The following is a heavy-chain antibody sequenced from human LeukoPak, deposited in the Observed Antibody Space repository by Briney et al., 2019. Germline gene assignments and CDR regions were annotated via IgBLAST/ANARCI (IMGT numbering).Heavy chain of an antibody. CDR2: ISRNSGSI. Sequence: GRSLRLSCAASGFTFDDYAMHWVRQAPGKGLEWVSGISRNSGSIGYADSVKGRFTISRDNAKNSLYLQMNSLRAEDTALYYCAKDITSSGRGWFDPWGQGTLVTVSS. J-gene: IGHJ5*02. V-gene: IGHV3-9*01. D-gene: IGHD3-22*01. CDR3: AKDITSSGRGWFDP. CDR1: GFTFDDYA.